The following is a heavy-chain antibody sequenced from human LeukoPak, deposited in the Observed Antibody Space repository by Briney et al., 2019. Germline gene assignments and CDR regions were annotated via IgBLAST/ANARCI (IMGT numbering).Heavy chain of an antibody. CDR3: ARHKGFDI. CDR1: GYIFTNYW. J-gene: IGHJ3*02. CDR2: IYPSNSDT. Sequence: GESLKISCKASGYIFTNYWIGWVRQMPGKGLEWMGVIYPSNSDTRYSPSFQGQVTISADKSITTAYLQWSSLKASDTATYYCARHKGFDIWGQGTMVTVSS. V-gene: IGHV5-51*01.